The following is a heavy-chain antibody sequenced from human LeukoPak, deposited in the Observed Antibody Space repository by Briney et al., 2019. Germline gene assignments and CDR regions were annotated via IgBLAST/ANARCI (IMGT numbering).Heavy chain of an antibody. J-gene: IGHJ5*02. D-gene: IGHD1-7*01. Sequence: TETLSLTCAVYGGSFSGYYWGWIRQPPGKGLEWIGSIYYSGSTYYNPSLKSRVTISVDTSKNQFSLKLSSVTAADTAVYYCARSQGLGITGTIGWFDPWGQGTLVTVSS. CDR1: GGSFSGYY. V-gene: IGHV4-34*01. CDR3: ARSQGLGITGTIGWFDP. CDR2: IYYSGST.